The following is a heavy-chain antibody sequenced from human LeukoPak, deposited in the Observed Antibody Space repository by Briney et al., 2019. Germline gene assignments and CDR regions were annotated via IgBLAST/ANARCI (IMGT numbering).Heavy chain of an antibody. Sequence: PSETLSLTCTVSGGSISSYYWSWIRQPPGKGREWIGYIYYSGSTNYNPSLKSRVTISVDTSKNQFSLKLSSVTAADTAVYYCARGYCSGGSCYSYFDYWGQGTLVTVSS. V-gene: IGHV4-59*01. CDR3: ARGYCSGGSCYSYFDY. CDR2: IYYSGST. CDR1: GGSISSYY. J-gene: IGHJ4*02. D-gene: IGHD2-15*01.